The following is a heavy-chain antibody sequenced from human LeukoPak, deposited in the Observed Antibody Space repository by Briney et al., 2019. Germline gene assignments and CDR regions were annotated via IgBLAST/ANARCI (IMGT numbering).Heavy chain of an antibody. CDR3: ARDRGYYDSSGYYHAEYFQH. CDR1: GGSISSYY. Sequence: SETLSLTCTVSGGSISSYYWSWIRQPPGKGLEWIGYIYYSGSTNYNPSLKSRVTISVDTSKNQFSLKLSSVTAADTAVYYCARDRGYYDSSGYYHAEYFQHWGQAPWSPSPQ. CDR2: IYYSGST. J-gene: IGHJ1*01. D-gene: IGHD3-22*01. V-gene: IGHV4-59*01.